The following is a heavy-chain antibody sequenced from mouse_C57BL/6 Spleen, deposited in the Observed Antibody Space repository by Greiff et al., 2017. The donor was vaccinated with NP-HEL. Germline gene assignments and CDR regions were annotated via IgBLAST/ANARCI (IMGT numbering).Heavy chain of an antibody. CDR2: IDPENGDT. CDR3: THYGSSYDYFDY. CDR1: GFNIKDDY. V-gene: IGHV14-4*01. J-gene: IGHJ2*01. Sequence: VQLKESGAELVRPGASVKLSCTASGFNIKDDYMHWVKQRPEQGLEWIGWIDPENGDTEYASKFQGKATIPADTSSNTAYLQLSSLTSEDTAVYYCTHYGSSYDYFDYWGQGTTLTVSS. D-gene: IGHD1-1*01.